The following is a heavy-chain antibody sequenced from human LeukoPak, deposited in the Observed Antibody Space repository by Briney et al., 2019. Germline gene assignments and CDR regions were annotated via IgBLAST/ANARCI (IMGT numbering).Heavy chain of an antibody. V-gene: IGHV3-23*01. D-gene: IGHD6-19*01. CDR1: GFTFSSYA. CDR2: ISGSGGST. CDR3: AKVTSIRYSSGWNKRGYYYFDY. J-gene: IGHJ4*02. Sequence: GGSLRLSCAASGFTFSSYAMSWVRQAPGKGLEWVSAISGSGGSTYYADSVKGRFTISRDNSKNTPYLQMNSLRAEDTAVYYCAKVTSIRYSSGWNKRGYYYFDYWGQGTLVTVSS.